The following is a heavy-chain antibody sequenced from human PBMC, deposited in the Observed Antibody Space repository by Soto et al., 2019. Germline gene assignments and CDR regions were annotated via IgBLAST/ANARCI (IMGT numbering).Heavy chain of an antibody. CDR3: ARDCSGGSCAKSYYYYYGKDV. J-gene: IGHJ6*02. D-gene: IGHD2-15*01. CDR1: GGSISSSNW. V-gene: IGHV4-4*02. Sequence: QVQLQESGPGLVKPSGTLSLTCAVSGGSISSSNWWSWVRKPPGKGLAWIGEIYHSGSTNYNPSLKRRVTISVDKSKNQFSLELSSVTAADTAVYYCARDCSGGSCAKSYYYYYGKDVWGRGTTVTVSS. CDR2: IYHSGST.